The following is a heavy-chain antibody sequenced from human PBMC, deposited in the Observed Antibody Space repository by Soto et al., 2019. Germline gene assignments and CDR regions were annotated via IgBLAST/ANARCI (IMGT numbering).Heavy chain of an antibody. J-gene: IGHJ4*02. CDR2: ISYDGSNK. D-gene: IGHD2-2*01. CDR3: AKSPLPFSTSLWFDY. CDR1: GFTFSSYA. V-gene: IGHV3-30-3*01. Sequence: QVQLVESGGGVVQPGGSLRLSCAASGFTFSSYAMHWVRQAPGKGLEWVAVISYDGSNKYYADSVMGRFTISRDNSKNTLYLQMNSLRAEDTAVYYCAKSPLPFSTSLWFDYWGQGTLVTVSS.